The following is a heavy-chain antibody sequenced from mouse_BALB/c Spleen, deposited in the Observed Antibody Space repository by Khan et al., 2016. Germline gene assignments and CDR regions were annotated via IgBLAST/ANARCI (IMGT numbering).Heavy chain of an antibody. CDR2: ISYSGST. V-gene: IGHV3-8*02. D-gene: IGHD1-2*01. CDR3: ARKEYYGYYFDY. Sequence: EVQLQESGPSLVKTSQTLSLTCSVTGDSITSSYWNWIRKFPGNKLEFMGFISYSGSTYYNPSLKSQFSISRDTSKNQYYLQFNSVTTEDTATYYCARKEYYGYYFDYWGQGTPLTVSS. J-gene: IGHJ2*01. CDR1: GDSITSSY.